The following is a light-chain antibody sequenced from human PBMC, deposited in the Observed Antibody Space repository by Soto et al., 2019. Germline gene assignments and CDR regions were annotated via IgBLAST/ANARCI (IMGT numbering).Light chain of an antibody. Sequence: DIQMTQSPSTLSASIGDTVIITCRASQSINSWLAWYQQKPGKAPKLLIHKASTLESGVPSRFSRSESGTEFTLTLSSLQPDDFATFYCQQYDRFPYTFGQGTKLEIK. CDR3: QQYDRFPYT. J-gene: IGKJ2*01. CDR1: QSINSW. CDR2: KAS. V-gene: IGKV1-5*03.